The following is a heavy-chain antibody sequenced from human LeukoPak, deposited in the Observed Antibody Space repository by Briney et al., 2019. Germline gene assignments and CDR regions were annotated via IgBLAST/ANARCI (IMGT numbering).Heavy chain of an antibody. V-gene: IGHV3-48*01. CDR2: VSSSGTTM. CDR3: ARFRTLDY. Sequence: GGSLRLSCAASGSTFSSYSMNWVRQAPGKGLEWISYVSSSGTTMYYADSVKGRFTISRDNAKNSLFLHMNSLRVEDTAVYYCARFRTLDYWGQGTLVTVPS. J-gene: IGHJ4*02. CDR1: GSTFSSYS.